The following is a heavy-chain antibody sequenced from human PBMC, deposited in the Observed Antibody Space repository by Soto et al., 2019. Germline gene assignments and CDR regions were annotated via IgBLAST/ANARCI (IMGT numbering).Heavy chain of an antibody. J-gene: IGHJ6*02. CDR1: GYTFTSYA. CDR2: INAGNGNT. D-gene: IGHD3-22*01. V-gene: IGHV1-3*01. Sequence: ASVKVSCKASGYTFTSYAMHWVRQAPAQRLEWMGWINAGNGNTKYSQKFQGRVTITRDTSASTAYMELSSLRSEDTAVYYCARDRVYDSSGYYYEGDYYYGMDVWGQGTTVTVSS. CDR3: ARDRVYDSSGYYYEGDYYYGMDV.